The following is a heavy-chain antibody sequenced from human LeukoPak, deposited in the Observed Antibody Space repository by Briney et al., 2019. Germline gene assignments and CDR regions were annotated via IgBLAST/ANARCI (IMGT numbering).Heavy chain of an antibody. J-gene: IGHJ4*02. CDR1: GFTFSSYW. Sequence: GGSLRLSCVASGFTFSSYWMSWVRQAPGKGLEWVANIKQDGSEKYYVDSVKGRFTISRDNAKNSLYLQMNSLRDEDTAVYYCAKGDGYSYGPDYWGQGTLVTVSS. CDR3: AKGDGYSYGPDY. V-gene: IGHV3-7*05. D-gene: IGHD5-18*01. CDR2: IKQDGSEK.